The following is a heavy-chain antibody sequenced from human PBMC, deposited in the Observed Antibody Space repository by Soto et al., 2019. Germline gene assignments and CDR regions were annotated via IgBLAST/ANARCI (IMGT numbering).Heavy chain of an antibody. J-gene: IGHJ3*02. Sequence: PSETLSLTCAISGDSVSSNSAAWNWIRQSPSRGLERLGRTYYRSKWYNDYAVSVKSRITINPDTSKNQFSLQLNSVTPEDTAVYYCARVWDYSGSYYEGAFEIWGQGTMV. CDR3: ARVWDYSGSYYEGAFEI. CDR2: TYYRSKWYN. D-gene: IGHD1-26*01. CDR1: GDSVSSNSAA. V-gene: IGHV6-1*01.